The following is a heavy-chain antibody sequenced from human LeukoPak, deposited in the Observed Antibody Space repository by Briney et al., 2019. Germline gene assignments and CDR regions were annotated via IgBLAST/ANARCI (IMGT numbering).Heavy chain of an antibody. Sequence: ASVKVSCKASGYTFTSYGISWVRQAPGQGLEWMGWISAYNGNTNYAQKLQGRVTMTTDTSTSTAYMELRSLRSDDTAVYYCARARGEYSSSLEYYYYGMDVWGQGTTVTVSS. CDR2: ISAYNGNT. D-gene: IGHD6-13*01. J-gene: IGHJ6*02. CDR1: GYTFTSYG. V-gene: IGHV1-18*01. CDR3: ARARGEYSSSLEYYYYGMDV.